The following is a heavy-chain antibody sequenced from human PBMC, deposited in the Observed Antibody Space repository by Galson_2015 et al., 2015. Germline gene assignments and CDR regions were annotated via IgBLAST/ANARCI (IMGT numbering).Heavy chain of an antibody. CDR3: ARSSQRGGIAAYYGLDV. J-gene: IGHJ6*02. CDR1: GYTFNSYW. CDR2: TYPGDSDT. V-gene: IGHV5-51*03. Sequence: QSGAEVKKPGESLKISCKGSGYTFNSYWIGWVRQMPGKGLEWMGITYPGDSDTRYSPSFQGQVTISADKSISTACLQWTSLKASDTAMYYCARSSQRGGIAAYYGLDVWGQGTTVTVSS. D-gene: IGHD6-13*01.